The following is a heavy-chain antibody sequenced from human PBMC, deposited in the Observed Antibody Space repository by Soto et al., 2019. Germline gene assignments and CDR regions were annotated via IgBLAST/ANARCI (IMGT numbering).Heavy chain of an antibody. CDR2: IYWDDDK. J-gene: IGHJ4*02. Sequence: QITLKESGPTLVKPTQTLTLTCTFSGFSLSTSGVGVGWIRQPPGKALECLALIYWDDDKRYSPSLKSRLTITKDTSKNQVVLTMTNMDPEDTATYYCARRQRLGGEFDYWGQGTLVTVSS. V-gene: IGHV2-5*02. CDR1: GFSLSTSGVG. D-gene: IGHD3-16*01. CDR3: ARRQRLGGEFDY.